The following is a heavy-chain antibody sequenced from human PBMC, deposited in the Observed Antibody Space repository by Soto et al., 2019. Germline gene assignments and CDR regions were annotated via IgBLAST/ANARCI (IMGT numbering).Heavy chain of an antibody. V-gene: IGHV3-66*01. CDR2: IYSGGST. CDR1: GFTVSSNY. J-gene: IGHJ1*01. CDR3: AGLLATVVTPLQH. D-gene: IGHD4-17*01. Sequence: EVQLVESGGGLVQPGGSLRLSCAASGFTVSSNYMSWVRQSPGKGLEWVSLIYSGGSTKYADSVKGRFTISRDNSKNTQYLQMNSLRAEDTAVYYCAGLLATVVTPLQHWGQGTMVTVSS.